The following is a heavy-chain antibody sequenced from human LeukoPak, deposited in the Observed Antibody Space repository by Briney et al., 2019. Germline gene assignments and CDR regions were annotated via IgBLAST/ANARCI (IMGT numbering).Heavy chain of an antibody. CDR1: GFTFSTNS. J-gene: IGHJ4*02. CDR2: ISDISDYI. CDR3: ATTLTRDSSGSYGALDY. D-gene: IGHD6-19*01. V-gene: IGHV3-21*01. Sequence: PGGSLRLSCAASGFTFSTNSMNWVRQAPGKGLEWVSSISDISDYIYYADSVKGRFTISRDNGKNSLYPQMNSLRVEDTAVYYCATTLTRDSSGSYGALDYWGQGALVTVSS.